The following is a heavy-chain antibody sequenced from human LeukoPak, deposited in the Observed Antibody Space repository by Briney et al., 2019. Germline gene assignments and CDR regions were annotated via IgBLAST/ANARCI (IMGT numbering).Heavy chain of an antibody. CDR1: GFTFSSYA. V-gene: IGHV3-30*01. CDR2: ISYDGSNK. CDR3: ARDTNDYNSRCMDV. D-gene: IGHD5-24*01. Sequence: GGSLRLSCAASGFTFSSYAMHWVRQAPGKGLEWVAVISYDGSNKYYADSVKGRFTISRDNSKNTLYLQMNSLRAEDTAVYYCARDTNDYNSRCMDVWGKGTTVTVSS. J-gene: IGHJ6*03.